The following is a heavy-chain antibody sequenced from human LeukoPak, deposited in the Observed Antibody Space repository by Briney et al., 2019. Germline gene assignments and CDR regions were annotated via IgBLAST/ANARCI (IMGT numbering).Heavy chain of an antibody. CDR3: VSRADWFDP. CDR2: IHYSGSS. CDR1: GNSISSGDYY. V-gene: IGHV4-30-4*01. J-gene: IGHJ5*02. Sequence: SETLSLTCTVSGNSISSGDYYWSWIRQPLGKGLEWIGYIHYSGSSDYNPALKSRVSISVDASKNQFSLKLTSVTAADTAVYFCVSRADWFDPWGPGTLVTVSS.